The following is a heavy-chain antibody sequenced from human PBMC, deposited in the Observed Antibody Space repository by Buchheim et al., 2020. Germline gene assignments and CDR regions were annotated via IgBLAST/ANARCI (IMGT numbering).Heavy chain of an antibody. V-gene: IGHV3-23*04. CDR2: MSGSGGST. J-gene: IGHJ6*02. CDR1: GFTFSNYA. D-gene: IGHD1-7*01. CDR3: AKVLTGTTVYYYGMDV. Sequence: VQLVESGGGVVQPGRSLRLSCAASGFTFSNYAMSWVRQAPGKGLEWVSGMSGSGGSTYCADSVKGRFTISRDNSKNTLYLQMNSLKAEDTAVYYCAKVLTGTTVYYYGMDVWGQGTT.